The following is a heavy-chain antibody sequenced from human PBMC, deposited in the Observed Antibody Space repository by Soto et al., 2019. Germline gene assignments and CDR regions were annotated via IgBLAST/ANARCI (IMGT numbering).Heavy chain of an antibody. D-gene: IGHD3-22*01. J-gene: IGHJ6*02. CDR2: ISGGGGST. CDR3: AKDRPNYYDSSGYYYDYYYGMDV. Sequence: GGSLRLSCVVSGFIFNTYGMSWVRQAPGKGLEWVSSISGGGGSTYYAESVKGRFTISRDNSKNTLYLQMNSLRAEDTAVYYCAKDRPNYYDSSGYYYDYYYGMDVWGQGTTVTVSS. CDR1: GFIFNTYG. V-gene: IGHV3-23*01.